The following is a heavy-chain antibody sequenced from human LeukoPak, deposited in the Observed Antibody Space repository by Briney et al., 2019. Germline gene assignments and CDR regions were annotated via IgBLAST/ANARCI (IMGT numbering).Heavy chain of an antibody. Sequence: GGSLRLSCAASGFTFDDYAMHWVRQAPGKGLEWVSGISWNSGSIGYADSVKGRFTISRDNAMNSLYLQMNSLRAEDTALYYCAKGLRGRYYYDSSGYTTPYYYYGMDVWGQGTTVTVSS. CDR3: AKGLRGRYYYDSSGYTTPYYYYGMDV. CDR2: ISWNSGSI. D-gene: IGHD3-22*01. CDR1: GFTFDDYA. J-gene: IGHJ6*02. V-gene: IGHV3-9*01.